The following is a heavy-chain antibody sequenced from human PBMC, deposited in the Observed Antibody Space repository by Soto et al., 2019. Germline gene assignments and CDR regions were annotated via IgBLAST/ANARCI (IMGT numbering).Heavy chain of an antibody. D-gene: IGHD6-6*01. J-gene: IGHJ4*02. CDR2: INAGNGNT. CDR1: GYTFNSYA. CDR3: ASPVILAARSHPP. V-gene: IGHV1-3*01. Sequence: ASVKVSCKASGYTFNSYAMHWVRQAPGQRLEWMGWINAGNGNTKYSQKFQGRVTITRDTSASTAYMELSSLRSEDTAVYYCASPVILAARSHPPWGQGTLVTVSS.